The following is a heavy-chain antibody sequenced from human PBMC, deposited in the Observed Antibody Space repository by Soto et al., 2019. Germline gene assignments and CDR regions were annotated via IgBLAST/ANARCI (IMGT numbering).Heavy chain of an antibody. J-gene: IGHJ4*02. CDR1: GLTFSGHW. D-gene: IGHD2-21*02. Sequence: PGGSLRLSCAASGLTFSGHWMTWVRQTPGEGLQWVAAIKPDGSETFYVDSVKGRFTISRDNARNSLFLQMDSLRAEDTAVYYCTSRPSGMTYHAVFDFWDQGTLVTVSS. CDR3: TSRPSGMTYHAVFDF. V-gene: IGHV3-7*03. CDR2: IKPDGSET.